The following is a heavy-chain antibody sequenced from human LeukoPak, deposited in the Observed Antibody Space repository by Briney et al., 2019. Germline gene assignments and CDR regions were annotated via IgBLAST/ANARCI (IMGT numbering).Heavy chain of an antibody. D-gene: IGHD6-19*01. J-gene: IGHJ4*02. CDR1: GGSIRSDGYY. CDR3: ARGEPYSGGWYIY. Sequence: PSETLSLTCTVSGGSIRSDGYYWSWIRQLPGNGLEWIGYIYYSGSTFYSPSLKSRVTMSVDTSKNQFSLKLSSVTAADTAVYYCARGEPYSGGWYIYWGQGTLVTVSS. V-gene: IGHV4-30-4*01. CDR2: IYYSGST.